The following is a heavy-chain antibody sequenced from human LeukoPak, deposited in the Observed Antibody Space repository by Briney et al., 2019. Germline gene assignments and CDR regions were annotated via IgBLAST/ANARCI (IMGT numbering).Heavy chain of an antibody. V-gene: IGHV3-66*01. D-gene: IGHD5-18*01. Sequence: GGSLRLSCAASGFTVSSNYMSWVRQAPGKGLEWVSVIYSGGSTYYADSAKGRFTISRDNSKNTLYLQMNSLRAEDTAVYYCARDKSYGHHHFDYWGQGTLVTVSS. CDR2: IYSGGST. CDR1: GFTVSSNY. CDR3: ARDKSYGHHHFDY. J-gene: IGHJ4*02.